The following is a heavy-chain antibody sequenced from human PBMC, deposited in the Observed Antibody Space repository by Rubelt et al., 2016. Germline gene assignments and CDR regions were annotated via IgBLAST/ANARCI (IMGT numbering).Heavy chain of an antibody. D-gene: IGHD3-10*01. CDR2: ISAYNGNT. V-gene: IGHV1-18*01. CDR1: GYTFTSYG. CDR3: ARDGAFPLGSGFKKRSDY. J-gene: IGHJ4*02. Sequence: QVQLVQSGAEVKKPGASVKVSCKASGYTFTSYGISWVRQAPGQGLEWMGWISAYNGNTNYAQKRQGRVTMTTGTSTSTAYMERRSLRSDDTAVYYCARDGAFPLGSGFKKRSDYWGQGTLVTVSS.